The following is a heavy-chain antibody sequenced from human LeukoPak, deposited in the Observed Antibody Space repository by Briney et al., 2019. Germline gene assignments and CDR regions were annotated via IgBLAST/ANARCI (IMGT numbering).Heavy chain of an antibody. V-gene: IGHV3-23*01. D-gene: IGHD5-24*01. CDR1: GFTCSAYA. Sequence: GGSLRLSCAASGFTCSAYATSWVRQAPGKGLEWVSIITSGGDTYYADSVKGRFTISRDTSKNTLYLQMNSLRAEDTAVYYCAKDLVMATFGYFDYWGQGTLVTVSS. CDR3: AKDLVMATFGYFDY. J-gene: IGHJ4*02. CDR2: ITSGGDT.